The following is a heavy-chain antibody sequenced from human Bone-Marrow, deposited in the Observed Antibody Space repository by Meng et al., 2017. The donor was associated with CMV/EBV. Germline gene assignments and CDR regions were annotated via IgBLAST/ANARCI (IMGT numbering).Heavy chain of an antibody. V-gene: IGHV3-48*04. CDR1: GFTFSSYS. D-gene: IGHD4-11*01. CDR2: ISRSGSTI. Sequence: GGSLRLSCAASGFTFSSYSMNWVRQAPGKGLEWVSYISRSGSTIYYTDSVKARFTISRDNAKNSLYLQMNSLRAEDTAVYYCARDYPRGYSNYVGCMDVWGQGTTVTVSS. J-gene: IGHJ6*02. CDR3: ARDYPRGYSNYVGCMDV.